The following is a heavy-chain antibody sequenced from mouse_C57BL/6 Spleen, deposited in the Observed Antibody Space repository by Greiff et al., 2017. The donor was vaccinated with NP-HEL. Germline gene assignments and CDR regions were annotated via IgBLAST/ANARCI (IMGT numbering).Heavy chain of an antibody. Sequence: VQLQQSGPELVKPGASVKMSCKASGYTFTDYNMHWVKQSHGKSLEWIGYINPNNGGTSYNQKFKGKATLTVNKSSSTAYMELRSLTSEDSAVYYCARVYYGNYDAMDYWGQGTSVTVSS. V-gene: IGHV1-22*01. CDR2: INPNNGGT. J-gene: IGHJ4*01. CDR3: ARVYYGNYDAMDY. CDR1: GYTFTDYN. D-gene: IGHD2-1*01.